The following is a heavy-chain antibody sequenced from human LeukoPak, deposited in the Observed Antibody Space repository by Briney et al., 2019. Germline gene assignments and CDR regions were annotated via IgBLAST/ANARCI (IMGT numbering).Heavy chain of an antibody. CDR2: ISSSSSTI. CDR3: TSPDTADT. Sequence: GGSLRLSCTASGFTFSTYSMNWVCQAPGKGLEWVSYISSSSSTIYYADSVKGRFTISRDNAKNSLYLQMNSLRDEDTAVYYCTSPDTADTWGQGTLVTVSS. J-gene: IGHJ5*02. D-gene: IGHD5-18*01. V-gene: IGHV3-48*02. CDR1: GFTFSTYS.